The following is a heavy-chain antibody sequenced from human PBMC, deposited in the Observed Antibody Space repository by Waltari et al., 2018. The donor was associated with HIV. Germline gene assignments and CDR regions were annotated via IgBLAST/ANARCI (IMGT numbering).Heavy chain of an antibody. V-gene: IGHV3-30-3*01. CDR2: ISYDGSNK. J-gene: IGHJ4*02. CDR1: GFTSSSYA. Sequence: QVQLVESGGGVVQPGRSLRLSCAASGFTSSSYAMHWVRQAPGKGLEWVAVISYDGSNKYYADSVKGRFTISRDNSKNTLYLQMNSLRAEDTAVYYCARGGGYSSSYYFDYWGQGTLVTVSS. D-gene: IGHD5-12*01. CDR3: ARGGGYSSSYYFDY.